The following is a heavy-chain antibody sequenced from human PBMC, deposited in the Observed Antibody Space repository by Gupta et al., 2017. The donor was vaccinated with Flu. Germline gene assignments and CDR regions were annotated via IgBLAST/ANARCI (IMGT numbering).Heavy chain of an antibody. CDR3: ARPKDRRTKGDRSLDYYYYGMDV. Sequence: MGWMNPNRGNTGYAQKFQGRVTMTRNTSISTAYMELSSLRSEDTAVYYCARPKDRRTKGDRSLDYYYYGMDVWGQGTTVTVSS. V-gene: IGHV1-8*01. CDR2: MNPNRGNT. D-gene: IGHD2-8*01. J-gene: IGHJ6*02.